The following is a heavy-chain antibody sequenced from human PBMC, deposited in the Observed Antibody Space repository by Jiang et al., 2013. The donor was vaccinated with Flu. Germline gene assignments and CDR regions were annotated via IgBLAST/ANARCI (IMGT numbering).Heavy chain of an antibody. Sequence: GPGLVKPSETLSLTCTVSGGSISSSSYYWGWIRQPPGKGLEWIGSIYYSGSTYYNPSLKSRVTISVDTSKNQFSLKLSSVTAADTAVYYCARPAGGDQWLVPYYFDYWGQGNPGHRLL. V-gene: IGHV4-39*01. J-gene: IGHJ4*02. CDR2: IYYSGST. CDR3: ARPAGGDQWLVPYYFDY. D-gene: IGHD6-19*01. CDR1: GGSISSSSYY.